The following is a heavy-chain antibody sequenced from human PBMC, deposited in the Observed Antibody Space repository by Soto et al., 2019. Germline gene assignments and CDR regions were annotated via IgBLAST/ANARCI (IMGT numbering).Heavy chain of an antibody. CDR1: GFTFSSYW. CDR2: INSDGSST. CDR3: ARRGAVAGLHY. Sequence: EVQLVESGGGLVQPGGSLRVSCAASGFTFSSYWMHWVRQAPGKGLVWVSRINSDGSSTSYADSVKGRFTISRDNAKNTLYLQMTSLRAEDKSIYYCARRGAVAGLHYWGQGTLVTVSS. J-gene: IGHJ4*02. D-gene: IGHD6-19*01. V-gene: IGHV3-74*01.